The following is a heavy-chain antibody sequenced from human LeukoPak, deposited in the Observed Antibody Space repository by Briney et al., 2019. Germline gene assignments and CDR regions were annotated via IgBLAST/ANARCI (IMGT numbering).Heavy chain of an antibody. CDR1: GYTFTGYY. CDR3: ARDGEFVSYYYYYGMDV. D-gene: IGHD3-10*01. Sequence: ASVKVSCKASGYTFTGYYMHWVRQAPGQGLEWMGWISAYNGNTNYAQKLQGRVTMTTDTSTSTAYMELRSLRSDDTAVYYCARDGEFVSYYYYYGMDVWGQGTTVTVSS. J-gene: IGHJ6*02. V-gene: IGHV1-18*04. CDR2: ISAYNGNT.